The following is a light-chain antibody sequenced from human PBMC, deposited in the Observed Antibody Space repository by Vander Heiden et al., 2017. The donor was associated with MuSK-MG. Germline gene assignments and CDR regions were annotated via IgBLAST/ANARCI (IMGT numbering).Light chain of an antibody. Sequence: DVVMTQSPPFLPVTLGQPASISCRSSQSLVYSDGNTYLNWFHQRPGQAPRRLIYKVSNRDSGVKDRFSGSGDGTDFTLRIISGEAEDIGVYYCMQGTYGHAEYTFGQGTKLDIK. CDR2: KVS. V-gene: IGKV2-30*01. CDR3: MQGTYGHAEYT. CDR1: QSLVYSDGNTY. J-gene: IGKJ2*01.